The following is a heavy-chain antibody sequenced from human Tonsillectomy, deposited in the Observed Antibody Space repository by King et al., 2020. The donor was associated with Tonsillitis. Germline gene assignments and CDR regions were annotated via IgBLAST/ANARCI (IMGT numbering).Heavy chain of an antibody. CDR3: ARGGSYDAFDI. CDR2: IYTSGST. CDR1: GGSISSGSYY. J-gene: IGHJ3*02. V-gene: IGHV4-61*02. Sequence: QLQESGPGLVKPSQTLSLTCTVSGGSISSGSYYWSWIRQPAGKGLEWIGRIYTSGSTNYNPSLKSRITMSVVTSKNQFSLKLSSVTAADTAVYYCARGGSYDAFDIWGPGAMVTVSS. D-gene: IGHD1-26*01.